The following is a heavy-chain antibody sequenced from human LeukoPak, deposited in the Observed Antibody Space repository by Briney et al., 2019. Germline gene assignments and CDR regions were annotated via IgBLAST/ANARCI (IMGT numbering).Heavy chain of an antibody. CDR1: GYTFTSYY. D-gene: IGHD3-16*01. CDR2: INPSGGST. V-gene: IGHV1-46*01. J-gene: IGHJ4*02. CDR3: ATMGAAVLNFDY. Sequence: ASVKVSCKASGYTFTSYYMHWVRQAPGQGLEWMGIINPSGGSTSYAQKFQGRVTMTRDMSTSTVYMELSSLRSEDTAVYYCATMGAAVLNFDYWGQGTLVTVSS.